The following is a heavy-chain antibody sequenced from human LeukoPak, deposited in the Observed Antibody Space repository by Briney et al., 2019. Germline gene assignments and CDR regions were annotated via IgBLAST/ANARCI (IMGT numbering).Heavy chain of an antibody. CDR3: ARVWSIAAGGYFDY. J-gene: IGHJ4*02. Sequence: ASVKVSCKASGYTFTSHGISWVRQAPGQGLEWMGWISTYNGNTNYAQKLQGRVTMTTDTSTSTAYMELRSLRSDDTAVYYCARVWSIAAGGYFDYWGQGTLVTVSS. CDR2: ISTYNGNT. CDR1: GYTFTSHG. V-gene: IGHV1-18*01. D-gene: IGHD6-13*01.